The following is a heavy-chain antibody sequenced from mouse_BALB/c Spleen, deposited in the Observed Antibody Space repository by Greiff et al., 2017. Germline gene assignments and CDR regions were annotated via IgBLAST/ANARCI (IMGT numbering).Heavy chain of an antibody. V-gene: IGHV7-3*02. J-gene: IGHJ4*01. Sequence: DVQLVESGGGLVQPGGSLRLSCATSGFTFTDYYMSWVRQPPGKALEWLGFIRNKANGYTTEYSASVKGRFTISRDNSQSILYLQMNTLRAEDSATYYCARDLGLRPYAMDYWGQGTSVTVSS. CDR2: IRNKANGYTT. CDR1: GFTFTDYY. CDR3: ARDLGLRPYAMDY. D-gene: IGHD1-2*01.